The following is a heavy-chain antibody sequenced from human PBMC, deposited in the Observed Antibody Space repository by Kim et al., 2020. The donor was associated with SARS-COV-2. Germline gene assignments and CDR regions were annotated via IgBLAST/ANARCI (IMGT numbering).Heavy chain of an antibody. CDR2: ISYDGSNK. J-gene: IGHJ4*02. Sequence: GGSLRLSCAASGFTFSSYGMHWVRQAPGKGLEWVAVISYDGSNKYYADSVKGRFTISRDNSKNTLYLQMNSLRAEDTAVYYCARENYYDSSGYSPFRYWGQGTLVTVSS. CDR1: GFTFSSYG. V-gene: IGHV3-33*05. D-gene: IGHD3-22*01. CDR3: ARENYYDSSGYSPFRY.